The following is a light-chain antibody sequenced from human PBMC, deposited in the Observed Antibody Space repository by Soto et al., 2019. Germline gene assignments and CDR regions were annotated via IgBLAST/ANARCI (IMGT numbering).Light chain of an antibody. J-gene: IGKJ1*01. CDR3: QPYNSYS. Sequence: DIQMTQSPSTLSASVGDRVTITCRASQSISSWLDWYQQKPGKAPKLLIYDASSLESGVPARLSGSGSGTEFTLTISSLQPDDFATYYCQPYNSYSFGQGTKVEIK. CDR1: QSISSW. V-gene: IGKV1-5*01. CDR2: DAS.